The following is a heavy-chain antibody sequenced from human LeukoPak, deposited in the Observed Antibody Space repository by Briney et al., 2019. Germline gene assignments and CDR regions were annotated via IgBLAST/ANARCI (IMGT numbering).Heavy chain of an antibody. J-gene: IGHJ6*02. CDR1: GFTFSSYG. CDR2: IWYDGSNK. V-gene: IGHV3-33*01. CDR3: ARDSAYGYESYYYYYGVDV. Sequence: PGGSLRLSCAASGFTFSSYGMHWVRQAPGKGLEWVAVIWYDGSNKYYADSVKGRFTISRDNSKNTLYLQMNSLRAEDTAVYYCARDSAYGYESYYYYYGVDVWGQGTTVTVSS. D-gene: IGHD4-17*01.